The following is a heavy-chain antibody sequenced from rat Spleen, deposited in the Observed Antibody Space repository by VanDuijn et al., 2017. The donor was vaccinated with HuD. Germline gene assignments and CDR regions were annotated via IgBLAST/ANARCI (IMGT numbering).Heavy chain of an antibody. J-gene: IGHJ2*01. CDR2: ITYDGSTT. CDR3: ARSRSLRGYYFDY. V-gene: IGHV5-29*01. CDR1: GFTFSDYG. Sequence: EVQLVESGGGLVQPGRSLKLSCAASGFTFSDYGVAWVRQAPTKGLEWVATITYDGSTTYYRDSVKGRFTISRDNVKSTLDLQMDSLRSEDTATYYCARSRSLRGYYFDYWGQGVMVTVSS. D-gene: IGHD3-1*01.